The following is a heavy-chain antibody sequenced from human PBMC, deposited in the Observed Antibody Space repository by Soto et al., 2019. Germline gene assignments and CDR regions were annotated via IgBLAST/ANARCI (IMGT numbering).Heavy chain of an antibody. J-gene: IGHJ3*02. CDR2: IYPGDSET. CDR3: ARHSSAIVATTDPLDI. D-gene: IGHD1-26*01. V-gene: IGHV5-51*01. Sequence: XESLKVSWQFFGDDFDMYWIALVLQTPGRGLEWIGMIYPGDSETKYSPSFEGRVTMSVDKSTRTAYVQWRGLKASDTATYYCARHSSAIVATTDPLDIWGQGTKVTVSS. CDR1: GDDFDMYW.